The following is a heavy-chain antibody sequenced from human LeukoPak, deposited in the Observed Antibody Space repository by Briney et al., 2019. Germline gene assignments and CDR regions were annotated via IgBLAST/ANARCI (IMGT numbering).Heavy chain of an antibody. Sequence: SETLSLTCAVYGGSFSGYYWSWIRQPQGKGLEWIGEINHSGSTYYNTSLKSRVTISVDTSKNQFSLKLSSVTAADTAVYYCARGGKYIVVVPAAIRLGVYYNWFDPWGQGTLVTVSS. CDR1: GGSFSGYY. D-gene: IGHD2-2*02. CDR3: ARGGKYIVVVPAAIRLGVYYNWFDP. J-gene: IGHJ5*02. CDR2: INHSGST. V-gene: IGHV4-34*01.